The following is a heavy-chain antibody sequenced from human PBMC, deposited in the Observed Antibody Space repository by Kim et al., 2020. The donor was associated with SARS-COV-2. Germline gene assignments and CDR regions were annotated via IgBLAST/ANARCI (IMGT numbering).Heavy chain of an antibody. V-gene: IGHV3-23*01. CDR1: GFTFSSYA. D-gene: IGHD3-22*01. CDR3: AKEGYYDSSGYYPDAFDI. Sequence: GGSLRLSCAASGFTFSSYAMSWVRQAPGKGLEWVSAISGSGGSTYYSDSVKGRFTISRDNSKNTLYRQMNSLRAEETAVYYCAKEGYYDSSGYYPDAFDIWGQGTMVTVSS. J-gene: IGHJ3*02. CDR2: ISGSGGST.